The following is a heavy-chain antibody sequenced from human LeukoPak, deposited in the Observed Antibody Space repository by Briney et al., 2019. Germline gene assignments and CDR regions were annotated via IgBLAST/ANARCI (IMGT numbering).Heavy chain of an antibody. D-gene: IGHD2-21*02. V-gene: IGHV4-59*08. J-gene: IGHJ3*02. CDR1: GGSISPYH. CDR3: TRLHPEVTLGALDI. CDR2: IYHNGGT. Sequence: SETLSLTCTVSGGSISPYHWSWIRQPPGKGLEWVGYIYHNGGTNYNPSLGSRVGISLDTSNTQFSLRLTSVTAADTAVYYRTRLHPEVTLGALDIWGQGTVVTVSS.